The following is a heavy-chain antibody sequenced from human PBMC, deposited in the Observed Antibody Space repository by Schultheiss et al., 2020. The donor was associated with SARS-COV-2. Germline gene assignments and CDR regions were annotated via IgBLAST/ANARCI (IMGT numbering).Heavy chain of an antibody. Sequence: SETLSLTCTVSGGSISSYYWSWIRQHPGKGLEWIGYIYYSGSTYYNPSLKSRVTISVDTSKNQFSLKLSSVTAADTAVYYCARLPAAAGTGFYYWGQGTLVTVSS. CDR1: GGSISSYY. CDR3: ARLPAAAGTGFYY. J-gene: IGHJ4*02. D-gene: IGHD6-13*01. V-gene: IGHV4-59*06. CDR2: IYYSGST.